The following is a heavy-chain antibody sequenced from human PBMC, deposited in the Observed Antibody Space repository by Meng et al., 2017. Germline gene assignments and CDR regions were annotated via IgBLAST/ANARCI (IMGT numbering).Heavy chain of an antibody. J-gene: IGHJ4*02. V-gene: IGHV1-69*06. D-gene: IGHD1-26*01. CDR1: GGTFSSYA. Sequence: VALVQAGAEGKKPGSSVKVSCKASGGTFSSYAISWVRQAPGQGLEWMGGIIPIFGTANYAQKFQGRVTITADKSTSTAYMELSSLRSEDTAVYYCARDGVGATEGYFDYWGQGTLVTVSS. CDR2: IIPIFGTA. CDR3: ARDGVGATEGYFDY.